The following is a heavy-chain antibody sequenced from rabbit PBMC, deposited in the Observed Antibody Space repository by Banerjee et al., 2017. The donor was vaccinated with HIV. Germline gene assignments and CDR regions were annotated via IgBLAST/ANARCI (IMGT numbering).Heavy chain of an antibody. J-gene: IGHJ4*01. CDR3: ARDLDGVIGWNFGW. CDR2: IYAGSYDST. CDR1: GFDLSDNYY. Sequence: QEQLVESGGGLVQPEGSLTLTCTASGFDLSDNYYMCWVRQAPGKGLEWIACIYAGSYDSTYYATWVNGRFTISKASSTTVTLQMTSLTAADTATYFCARDLDGVIGWNFGWWGPGTLVTVS. D-gene: IGHD1-1*01. V-gene: IGHV1S45*01.